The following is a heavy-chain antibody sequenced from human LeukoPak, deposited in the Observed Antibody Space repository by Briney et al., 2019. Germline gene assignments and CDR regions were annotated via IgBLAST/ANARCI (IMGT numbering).Heavy chain of an antibody. Sequence: KPSETLSLTCTVSGGSISSSSYYWGWIRQPPGKGLEWIGSIYYSGSTYYNPSLKSRVTISVDTSKNQFSLKLSSVTAADTAVYYCARDRGITMIVVVIPDAFDIWGQGTMVTVSS. J-gene: IGHJ3*02. V-gene: IGHV4-39*07. CDR3: ARDRGITMIVVVIPDAFDI. D-gene: IGHD3-22*01. CDR2: IYYSGST. CDR1: GGSISSSSYY.